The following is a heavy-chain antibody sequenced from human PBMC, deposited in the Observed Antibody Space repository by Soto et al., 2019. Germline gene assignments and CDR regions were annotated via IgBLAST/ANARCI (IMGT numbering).Heavy chain of an antibody. Sequence: QVQLQQWGAGLLKPSETLSLTCAVYGGSFSGYYWSWIRQPPGKGLEWIGEINHSGSTNYNPSLKSRVTISVDTSKNQFSLKLSSVTAADTAVYYCARARPARPFAPLCFDCWGQGTLVTVSS. V-gene: IGHV4-34*01. J-gene: IGHJ4*02. D-gene: IGHD6-6*01. CDR1: GGSFSGYY. CDR3: ARARPARPFAPLCFDC. CDR2: INHSGST.